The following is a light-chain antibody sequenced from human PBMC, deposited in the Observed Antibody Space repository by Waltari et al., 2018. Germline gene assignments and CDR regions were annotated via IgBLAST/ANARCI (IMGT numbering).Light chain of an antibody. V-gene: IGKV1-39*01. CDR2: AAS. CDR3: QQSYSMFALT. J-gene: IGKJ4*01. Sequence: DIQMTQSPSSLSASVGDRVTITVRASQSIATYVSGYQQKPGKAPKFLIYAASGLQSGVPSRFSGSGSGTDFTLTISSLQPEDFATYYCQQSYSMFALTFGGGTKVEIK. CDR1: QSIATY.